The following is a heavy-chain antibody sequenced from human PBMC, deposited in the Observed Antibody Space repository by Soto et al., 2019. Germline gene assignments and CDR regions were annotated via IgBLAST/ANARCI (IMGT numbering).Heavy chain of an antibody. CDR1: GDSISSYY. J-gene: IGHJ5*02. CDR2: IYYTGST. V-gene: IGHV4-59*12. CDR3: ARDRAQWFDP. Sequence: SETLSLTCIVSGDSISSYYWSWIRQPPGKGLEWIGYIYYTGSTNYNPSLKSRVTISVDTSKNQFSLKLSSVTAADTAVYYCARDRAQWFDPWGQGTLVTVS.